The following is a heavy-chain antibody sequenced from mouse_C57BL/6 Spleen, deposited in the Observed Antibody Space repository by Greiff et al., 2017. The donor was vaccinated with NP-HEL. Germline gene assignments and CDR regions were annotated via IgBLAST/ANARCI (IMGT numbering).Heavy chain of an antibody. CDR2: ISSGSSTI. CDR3: ASYYSNYSYYAMDY. Sequence: EVMLVESGGDLVKPGGSLKLSCAASGFTFSDYGMHWVRQAPEKGLEWVAYISSGSSTIYYADTVKGRFTISRDNAKNTLFLQMTSLRSEDTAMYYCASYYSNYSYYAMDYWGQGTSVTVSS. CDR1: GFTFSDYG. D-gene: IGHD2-5*01. V-gene: IGHV5-17*01. J-gene: IGHJ4*01.